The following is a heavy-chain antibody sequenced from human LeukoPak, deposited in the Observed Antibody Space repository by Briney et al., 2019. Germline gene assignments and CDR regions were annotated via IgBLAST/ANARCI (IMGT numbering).Heavy chain of an antibody. CDR3: AKETTLTGAADN. D-gene: IGHD4-11*01. V-gene: IGHV3-23*01. CDR2: IRAAGTST. CDR1: GFTFSSYA. J-gene: IGHJ4*02. Sequence: GGSLRLSCAASGFTFSSYAMSWVRQAPGKGLEWVSAIRAAGTSTYYADSVRGRFTISRDNSKNTLYLQMDSLRAEDTAVYYCAKETTLTGAADNWGQGTLVTVSS.